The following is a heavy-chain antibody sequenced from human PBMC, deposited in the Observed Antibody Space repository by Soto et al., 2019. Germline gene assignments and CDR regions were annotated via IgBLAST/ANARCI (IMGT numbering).Heavy chain of an antibody. Sequence: SETLSLTCTVSGASISGFYWSWIRKSAGKGLEWIGRIYATGTTDYNPSLKSRVMMSVDTSKNHFSLQLRSVTAADTAVYYCARVGGDDFGDSGGFDYWGQGTLVTVSS. CDR2: IYATGTT. V-gene: IGHV4-4*07. CDR1: GASISGFY. D-gene: IGHD4-17*01. CDR3: ARVGGDDFGDSGGFDY. J-gene: IGHJ4*02.